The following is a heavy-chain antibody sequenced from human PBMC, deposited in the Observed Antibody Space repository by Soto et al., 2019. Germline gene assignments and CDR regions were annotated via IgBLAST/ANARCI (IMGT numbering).Heavy chain of an antibody. Sequence: QVQLVQSGAEVKKPGSSVKVSCKAAGGTFTSYTFNWVRQAPGQGLEWMGRIIPLFGAPKYAQKFQGRVTIAADTSTSTAYMDLSSLRSEDTAVYFCARETVAAAGIDSWGQGTLVTVSS. CDR2: IIPLFGAP. CDR3: ARETVAAAGIDS. CDR1: GGTFTSYT. V-gene: IGHV1-69*08. D-gene: IGHD6-13*01. J-gene: IGHJ4*02.